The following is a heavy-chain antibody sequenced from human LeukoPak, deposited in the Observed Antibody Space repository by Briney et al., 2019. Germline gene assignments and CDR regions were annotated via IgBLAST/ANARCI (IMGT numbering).Heavy chain of an antibody. J-gene: IGHJ1*01. CDR3: AQQVGYCSSGSCYFTY. CDR2: ISGSGGST. Sequence: GGSLRLSCAASGFTFSSYAMSWVRQAPGKGLEWVSAISGSGGSTYYADSVKGRFTISRDNSKNTLYLQMNSLRAEDTAVYYCAQQVGYCSSGSCYFTYWGQGTLVTVSS. V-gene: IGHV3-23*01. CDR1: GFTFSSYA. D-gene: IGHD2-15*01.